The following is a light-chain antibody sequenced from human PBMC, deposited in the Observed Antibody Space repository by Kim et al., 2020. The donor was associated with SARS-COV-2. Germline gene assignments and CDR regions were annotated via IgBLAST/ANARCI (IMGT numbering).Light chain of an antibody. CDR2: QDS. J-gene: IGLJ3*02. CDR3: QAWDSSAAV. CDR1: NLGDKF. V-gene: IGLV3-1*01. Sequence: SVSPGQTTSITCSGNNLGDKFVSWYQQKPGQSPVLIIYQDSKRPSGIPERFSGSNSGTTVTLTISGTQPMDEADYYCQAWDSSAAVFGGGTQLTVL.